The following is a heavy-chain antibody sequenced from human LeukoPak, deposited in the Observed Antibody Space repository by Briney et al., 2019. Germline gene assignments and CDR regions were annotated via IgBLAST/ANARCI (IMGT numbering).Heavy chain of an antibody. CDR2: IKSKTDGGTT. D-gene: IGHD3-3*01. V-gene: IGHV3-15*01. CDR1: GFTFSNAW. Sequence: GGSLRLSCAASGFTFSNAWMSWVRQAPGKGLEWVGRIKSKTDGGTTDYAAPVKGRFTISRDDSKNTLYLQMNSLKTEDTAVYYCTTDPRFLEWLDPGRQPQNWFDPWGQGTLVTVSS. J-gene: IGHJ5*02. CDR3: TTDPRFLEWLDPGRQPQNWFDP.